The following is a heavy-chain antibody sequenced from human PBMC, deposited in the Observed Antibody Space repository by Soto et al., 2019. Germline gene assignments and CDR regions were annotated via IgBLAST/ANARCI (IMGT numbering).Heavy chain of an antibody. CDR3: AREKITGLFDY. D-gene: IGHD2-8*02. Sequence: PSETLSLTCTVYGGSINSSDYYWTWIRQHPEKGLEWIGYIFYTGSTYYNPSLRSRATISVDTSNNQFSLRLTSVTAADTAVYYCAREKITGLFDYWGQGTLVTVSS. J-gene: IGHJ4*02. CDR2: IFYTGST. CDR1: GGSINSSDYY. V-gene: IGHV4-31*03.